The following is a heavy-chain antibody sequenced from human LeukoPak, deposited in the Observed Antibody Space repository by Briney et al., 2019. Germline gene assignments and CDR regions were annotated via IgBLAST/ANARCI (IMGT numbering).Heavy chain of an antibody. D-gene: IGHD4-17*01. V-gene: IGHV1-2*02. Sequence: ASVKVSCKASGYXFTSYYIHWVREAPGHGLEWMGYIHPNSGGTTYAQRFQGRVTMTRDISISTAYMDLSSLGSDDAAFYYCARQRYGDFTLGADYWGQGTLVTVSS. CDR3: ARQRYGDFTLGADY. J-gene: IGHJ4*02. CDR2: IHPNSGGT. CDR1: GYXFTSYY.